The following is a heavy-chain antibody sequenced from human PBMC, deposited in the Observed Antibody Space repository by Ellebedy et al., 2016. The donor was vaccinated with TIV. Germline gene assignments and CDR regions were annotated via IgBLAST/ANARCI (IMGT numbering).Heavy chain of an antibody. Sequence: GESLKISXKGFGYNFSDYWIGWVRQMPGRGLEWMGIIYPGDSDTRYSPSFQGQVTISADKSTRTAYLQWRSLKASDTAMYYCVRRGRVSGYDPLFDYWGQGTLVSVSS. CDR1: GYNFSDYW. V-gene: IGHV5-51*01. CDR2: IYPGDSDT. J-gene: IGHJ4*02. CDR3: VRRGRVSGYDPLFDY. D-gene: IGHD5-12*01.